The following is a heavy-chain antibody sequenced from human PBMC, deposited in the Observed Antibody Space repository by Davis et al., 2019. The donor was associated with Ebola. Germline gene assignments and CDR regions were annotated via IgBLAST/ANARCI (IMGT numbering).Heavy chain of an antibody. D-gene: IGHD3-22*01. CDR2: IGDRGGRT. CDR3: AKEGPGHYDNSGYYEAFDS. Sequence: GESLKISCAASGFTFSTYAMSWVRQAPGKGLEWVSAIGDRGGRTYYSDSAKGRFTISRDNSKSSVYLQMNSLRAEDTAVYYCAKEGPGHYDNSGYYEAFDSWGQGTLVTVSS. V-gene: IGHV3-23*01. CDR1: GFTFSTYA. J-gene: IGHJ4*02.